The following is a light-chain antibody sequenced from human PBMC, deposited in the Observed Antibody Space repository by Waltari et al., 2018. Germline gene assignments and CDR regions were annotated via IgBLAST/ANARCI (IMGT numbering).Light chain of an antibody. CDR3: QHYVTLPAT. J-gene: IGKJ1*01. V-gene: IGKV3-20*01. CDR2: GVS. CDR1: QSVSRS. Sequence: EIVLTQSPGTLSLSPGDRATLSCRASQSVSRSLAWYQQKPGQAPRLLIYGVSSRATGVPDRFSGSGSGTDFSLTISRLEPEDFAVYYCQHYVTLPATFGQGTKVEIK.